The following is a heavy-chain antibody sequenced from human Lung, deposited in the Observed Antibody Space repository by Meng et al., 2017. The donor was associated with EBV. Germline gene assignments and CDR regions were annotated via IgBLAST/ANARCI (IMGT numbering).Heavy chain of an antibody. CDR3: VRRYGGSYLGGDH. Sequence: LVESWGAAVQAGGSLVLFCATSAVSFSSDWMHCFGPAAGKELVWVFRINSAWSSNSNADYVKDRFSIFSNNAKNTLYLQMKGLTVDDTAIYYCVRRYGGSYLGGDHWGQGTLVTVSS. D-gene: IGHD1-26*01. V-gene: IGHV3-74*01. CDR1: AVSFSSDW. CDR2: INSAWSSN. J-gene: IGHJ5*02.